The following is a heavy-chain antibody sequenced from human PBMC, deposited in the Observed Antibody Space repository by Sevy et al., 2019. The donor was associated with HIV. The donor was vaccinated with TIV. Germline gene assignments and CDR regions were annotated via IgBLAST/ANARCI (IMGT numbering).Heavy chain of an antibody. CDR1: GYSFTSYW. J-gene: IGHJ3*02. CDR2: IYPGDSDT. D-gene: IGHD5-18*01. Sequence: GESLKISCKGSGYSFTSYWIGWVRQMPGKGLEWMGIIYPGDSDTRYSPSFQGQVTISADKSISTAYLQWSSLKASDTAMYYCAGNATGIQVWFDAFDIWGQGTMVTVSS. V-gene: IGHV5-51*01. CDR3: AGNATGIQVWFDAFDI.